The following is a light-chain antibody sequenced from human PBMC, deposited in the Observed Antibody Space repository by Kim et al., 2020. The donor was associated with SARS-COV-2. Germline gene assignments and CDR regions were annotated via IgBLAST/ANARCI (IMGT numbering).Light chain of an antibody. J-gene: IGLJ3*02. Sequence: ELTQPPSASGTPGQRVTISCSGSSSNIGSNNVVWYQQLPGAAPNLLIYSNNQRPSGIPDRFSGSRFGTSASLAISGLQSRDEADYYCAVWDDSLKQGVFGGGTQLTVL. V-gene: IGLV1-44*01. CDR1: SSNIGSNN. CDR2: SNN. CDR3: AVWDDSLKQGV.